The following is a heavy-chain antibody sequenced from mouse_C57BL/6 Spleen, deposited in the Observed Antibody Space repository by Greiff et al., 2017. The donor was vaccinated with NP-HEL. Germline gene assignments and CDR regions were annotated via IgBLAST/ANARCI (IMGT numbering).Heavy chain of an antibody. Sequence: QVQLQQSGPGLVAPSQSLSITCTVSGFSLTSYGVHWVRQPPGKGLEWLVVIWSDGSTTYNSALKSRLSISKDNSKSQVFLKMNSLQTDDTAMYYCARHGAQATLGHAMDYWGQGTSVTVSS. D-gene: IGHD3-2*02. J-gene: IGHJ4*01. CDR1: GFSLTSYG. CDR2: IWSDGST. CDR3: ARHGAQATLGHAMDY. V-gene: IGHV2-6-1*01.